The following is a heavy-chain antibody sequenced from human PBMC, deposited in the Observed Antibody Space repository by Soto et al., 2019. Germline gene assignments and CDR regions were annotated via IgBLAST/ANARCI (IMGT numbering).Heavy chain of an antibody. V-gene: IGHV3-23*01. CDR2: IRGGGEGT. Sequence: GGSLGLSFSASGFADRSYAMNWVRPAPGKGLEWVSAIRGGGEGTFYADSVKGRFTISRDNSRNTLFLQMNSLRAEDTAVYYCAKDSVVIPTGWFAPWGQGTLVTVSS. CDR1: GFADRSYA. D-gene: IGHD2-8*02. CDR3: AKDSVVIPTGWFAP. J-gene: IGHJ5*02.